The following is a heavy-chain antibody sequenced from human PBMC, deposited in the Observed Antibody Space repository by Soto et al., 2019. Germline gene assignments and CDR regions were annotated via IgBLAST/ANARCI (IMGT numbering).Heavy chain of an antibody. CDR3: ARDLFCTNGVCPSNWFDP. D-gene: IGHD2-8*01. CDR2: ISGSGSYT. J-gene: IGHJ5*02. CDR1: GFTFSSYG. Sequence: GGSLRLSCSASGFTFSSYGMHWVRQAPGKGLEWVSYISGSGSYTNYADSVKGRFTISRDNAKNSLYLQMNSLGAEDTATYYCARDLFCTNGVCPSNWFDPWGQGTLVTVSS. V-gene: IGHV3-21*05.